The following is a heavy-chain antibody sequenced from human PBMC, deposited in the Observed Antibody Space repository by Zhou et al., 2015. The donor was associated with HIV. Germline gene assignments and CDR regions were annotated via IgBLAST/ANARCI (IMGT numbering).Heavy chain of an antibody. J-gene: IGHJ3*02. CDR3: ARANREYSGYDLEGDAFDI. CDR2: IIPIFGTA. V-gene: IGHV1-69*01. D-gene: IGHD5-12*01. CDR1: GGTFSSYA. Sequence: QVQLVQSGAEVKKPGSSVKVSCKASGGTFSSYAISWVRQAPGQGLEWMGGIIPIFGTANYAQKFQGRVTITADESTSTAYMELSSLRSEDTAVYYCARANREYSGYDLEGDAFDIWGQGTMVTVSS.